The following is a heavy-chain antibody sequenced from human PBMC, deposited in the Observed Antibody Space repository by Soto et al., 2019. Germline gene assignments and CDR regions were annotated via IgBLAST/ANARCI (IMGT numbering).Heavy chain of an antibody. CDR2: ISSSSSYT. CDR3: ARDLGLGWQQYGMDV. D-gene: IGHD6-13*01. CDR1: GFTFSDYY. V-gene: IGHV3-11*06. J-gene: IGHJ6*02. Sequence: GGSLRLSCAASGFTFSDYYMSWIRQAPGKGLEWVSYISSSSSYTNYADSVKGRFTISRDNAKNSLYLQMNSLRAEDTDVYYCARDLGLGWQQYGMDVWGQGTTVTVSS.